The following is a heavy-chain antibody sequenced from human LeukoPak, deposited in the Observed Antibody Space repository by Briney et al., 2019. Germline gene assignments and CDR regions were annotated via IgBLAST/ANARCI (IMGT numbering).Heavy chain of an antibody. J-gene: IGHJ3*02. Sequence: GGSLRLSCAASGFTFSSYSMNWVRQAPGKGLEWVSSISSSSSYIYYADSVKGRFTISRDNSKNTLYLQMNSLRAEDTAVYYCAGSSGWPLYAFDIWGQGTMVTVSS. D-gene: IGHD6-19*01. CDR2: ISSSSSYI. CDR1: GFTFSSYS. V-gene: IGHV3-21*01. CDR3: AGSSGWPLYAFDI.